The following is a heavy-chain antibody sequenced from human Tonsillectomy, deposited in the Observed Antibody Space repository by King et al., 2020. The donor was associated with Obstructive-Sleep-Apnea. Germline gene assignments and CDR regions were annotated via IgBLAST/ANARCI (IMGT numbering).Heavy chain of an antibody. V-gene: IGHV3-9*01. CDR1: GFNSNDYA. CDR3: GKDIPPGGMDV. D-gene: IGHD1-14*01. J-gene: IGHJ6*02. CDR2: IYWDGSRT. Sequence: VQLVESGGGLVQPGRSLRLSCAASGFNSNDYAMHWVRQAPGKGLEWVSGIYWDGSRTGYADFVKGRFTISRDNAKSSLYLQMNNLKAEDTAVYYCGKDIPPGGMDVWGQGTTVTVSS.